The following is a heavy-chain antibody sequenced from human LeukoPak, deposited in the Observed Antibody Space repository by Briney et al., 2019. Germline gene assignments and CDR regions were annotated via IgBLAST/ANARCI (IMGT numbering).Heavy chain of an antibody. D-gene: IGHD3-16*01. Sequence: SETLSLTCAVYGGSFSGYYWSWIRQPPGKGLEWIGEINHSGSTNYNPSLKSRVTISVDTSKNQFSLKLSSVTAADTAVYYCARVNLGSWFDPWGLGTPVTVSS. V-gene: IGHV4-34*01. CDR3: ARVNLGSWFDP. CDR1: GGSFSGYY. J-gene: IGHJ5*02. CDR2: INHSGST.